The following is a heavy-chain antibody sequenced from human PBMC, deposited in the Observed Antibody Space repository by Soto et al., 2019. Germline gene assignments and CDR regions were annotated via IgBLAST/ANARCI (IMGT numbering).Heavy chain of an antibody. CDR3: ARDANLPYDFWSGYRAFDI. Sequence: SETLSLTCTVSGGSISSGGYYWSWIRQHPGKGLEWIGYIYYSGSTYYNPSLKSRVTISVDTSKNQFSLKLSSVTAADTAVYYCARDANLPYDFWSGYRAFDIWGQGTMVTVSS. J-gene: IGHJ3*02. D-gene: IGHD3-3*01. V-gene: IGHV4-31*03. CDR2: IYYSGST. CDR1: GGSISSGGYY.